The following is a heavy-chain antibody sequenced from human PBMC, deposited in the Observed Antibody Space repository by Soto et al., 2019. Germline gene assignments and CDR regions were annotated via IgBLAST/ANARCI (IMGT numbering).Heavy chain of an antibody. CDR3: ANHPWCSGGSCYCQFDY. J-gene: IGHJ4*02. V-gene: IGHV3-23*01. CDR1: GFTCSSYG. Sequence: EVQLLESGGGLVQPGGSLRLSCAASGFTCSSYGMSWVRQAPGKGLGWVLGISCSGGSTYYADSVKGRFTISRDNTKNTLHLQMRSLRSEDTAVYYCANHPWCSGGSCYCQFDYWGQGTPVTVSS. D-gene: IGHD2-15*01. CDR2: ISCSGGST.